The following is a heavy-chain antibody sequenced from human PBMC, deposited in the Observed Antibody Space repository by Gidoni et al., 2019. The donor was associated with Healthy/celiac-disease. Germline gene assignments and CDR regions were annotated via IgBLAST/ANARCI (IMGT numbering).Heavy chain of an antibody. J-gene: IGHJ4*02. D-gene: IGHD3-22*01. Sequence: QVQRVQSGAEVKKPGASVKVSCKASGYTFTSYGISWVRQAPGQGLEWMGCISAYHGNTNYAQKLQGRVTMTTDTSTSTAYMELRSLRSDDTAVYYCARGRRYYDSSGYTEDYWGQGTLVTVSS. V-gene: IGHV1-18*01. CDR2: ISAYHGNT. CDR3: ARGRRYYDSSGYTEDY. CDR1: GYTFTSYG.